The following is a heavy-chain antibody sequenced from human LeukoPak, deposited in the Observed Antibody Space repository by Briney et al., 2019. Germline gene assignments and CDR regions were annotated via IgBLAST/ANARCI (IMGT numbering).Heavy chain of an antibody. CDR2: IYTSGST. CDR1: GGSISSYY. J-gene: IGHJ6*02. D-gene: IGHD2-2*01. Sequence: PSETLSLTCTVSGGSISSYYWSWIRQPAGKGLEWIGRIYTSGSTNYNPSLKSRVTMSVDTSKNQFSLELSSVTAADTAVYYCARALSSIGYCSSTSCWGAYYYYGMDVWGQGTTVTVSS. V-gene: IGHV4-4*07. CDR3: ARALSSIGYCSSTSCWGAYYYYGMDV.